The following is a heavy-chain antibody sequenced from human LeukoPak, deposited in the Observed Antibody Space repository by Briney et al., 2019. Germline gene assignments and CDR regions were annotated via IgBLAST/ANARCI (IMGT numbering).Heavy chain of an antibody. CDR1: GYTFTGYY. V-gene: IGHV1-2*02. J-gene: IGHJ4*02. D-gene: IGHD1-20*01. CDR3: ARGNWNYFDY. Sequence: ASVKVSCKASGYTFTGYYMHWVRQAPGQGLEWMGWINPNNGGTNYAQKFQGRVTVTRDTSISTAYMELSRLRSDDTAMYYCARGNWNYFDYWGQGTLVTVSS. CDR2: INPNNGGT.